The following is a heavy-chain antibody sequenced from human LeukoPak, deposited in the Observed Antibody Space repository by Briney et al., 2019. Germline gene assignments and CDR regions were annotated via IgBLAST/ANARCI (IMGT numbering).Heavy chain of an antibody. D-gene: IGHD2-2*02. Sequence: PGGSLTLSCAASRFTFHRYAMIWLPQAPGQGREWVSAISGSGGSTYYADSVKVRFTISRDNSKNTLYLQMNSLRAEDTAVYYCAKLYLGAFDYWGQGTLVTVSS. CDR3: AKLYLGAFDY. CDR2: ISGSGGST. V-gene: IGHV3-23*01. CDR1: RFTFHRYA. J-gene: IGHJ4*02.